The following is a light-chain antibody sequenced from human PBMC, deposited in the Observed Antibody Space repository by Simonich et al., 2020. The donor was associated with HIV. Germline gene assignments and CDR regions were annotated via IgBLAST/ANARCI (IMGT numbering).Light chain of an antibody. CDR1: QSVSSN. CDR3: QQYNNWPQT. V-gene: IGKV3-15*01. Sequence: EIVMTQSTATLSVSPGERATLACRASQSVSSNLAWYQQKPGQAPRLLMYGASTRATGIPARFSGSVSGTEFTLTISSMQSEDFAVYYCQQYNNWPQTFGQGTKVEIK. CDR2: GAS. J-gene: IGKJ1*01.